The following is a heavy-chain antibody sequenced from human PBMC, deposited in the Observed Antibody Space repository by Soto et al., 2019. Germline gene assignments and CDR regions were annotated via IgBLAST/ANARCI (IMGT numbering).Heavy chain of an antibody. Sequence: EEQLVQSGGGLVQPGGSLGLSCAASGFSFSSYDLFWVRQAPGKGLEYVSAVSRNGINTYYANSVKGRFTISRDNSKNIMYLQMCTLRAEDMAVYYCAITYYDFDVWGKGTTVIVSS. CDR2: VSRNGINT. J-gene: IGHJ6*04. CDR1: GFSFSSYD. D-gene: IGHD3-3*01. CDR3: AITYYDFDV. V-gene: IGHV3-64*01.